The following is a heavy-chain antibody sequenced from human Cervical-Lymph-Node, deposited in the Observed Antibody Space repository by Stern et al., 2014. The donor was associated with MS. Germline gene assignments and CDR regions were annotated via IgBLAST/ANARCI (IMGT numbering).Heavy chain of an antibody. CDR2: IYPRDSYN. V-gene: IGHV5-51*01. CDR1: GYSFTNYW. CDR3: ARHCAKREQCAFDY. D-gene: IGHD6-19*01. J-gene: IGHJ4*02. Sequence: EVQLVESGAEVKKPGESLKISCKGSGYSFTNYWIGWVRQMPGKGLEWMGIIYPRDSYNRYRQSFQGPVTISADKSTRTASLQGGSLKASDTAMYYCARHCAKREQCAFDYWGQGTLVTVSS.